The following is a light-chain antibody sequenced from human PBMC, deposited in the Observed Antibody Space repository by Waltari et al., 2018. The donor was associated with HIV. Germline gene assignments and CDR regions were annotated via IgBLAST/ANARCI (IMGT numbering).Light chain of an antibody. V-gene: IGKV1-39*01. CDR3: QQSYSLPRT. Sequence: DIQMTQSPSSLSASVGDRVTITCRASQSISSYLNWYQGKPGKAPKLLIYAASSLQSGVPSRFSGGGSGTDFTLTISSLQPEDFATYYCQQSYSLPRTFGQGTKLEIK. CDR2: AAS. J-gene: IGKJ2*01. CDR1: QSISSY.